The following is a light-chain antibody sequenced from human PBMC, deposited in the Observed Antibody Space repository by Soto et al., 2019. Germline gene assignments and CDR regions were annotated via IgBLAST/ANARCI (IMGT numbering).Light chain of an antibody. J-gene: IGLJ1*01. CDR2: EAT. Sequence: QSVLTQPASMSGPPGQSITISCTGTSSDIGRYNFVSWYQHHPGKAPKLIIYEATKRPSGVSYRFSGSKSGNTASLTISGLQAEDEADYYCTSYTITSRYVFGTGTKVTVL. CDR1: SSDIGRYNF. V-gene: IGLV2-14*01. CDR3: TSYTITSRYV.